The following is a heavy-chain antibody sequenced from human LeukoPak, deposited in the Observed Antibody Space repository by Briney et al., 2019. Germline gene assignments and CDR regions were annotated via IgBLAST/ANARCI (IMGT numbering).Heavy chain of an antibody. Sequence: GGSLRLSCTSSGFTFSDYWMHWVRQAPGKGLVWVSRINSDGSRTNYADCVKGRFTISRDNAKNTVFLQMNSLRAEDAAVYYCARVITGSTYGQLDYWGQGALATVSS. D-gene: IGHD5-18*01. J-gene: IGHJ4*02. CDR2: INSDGSRT. CDR3: ARVITGSTYGQLDY. V-gene: IGHV3-74*01. CDR1: GFTFSDYW.